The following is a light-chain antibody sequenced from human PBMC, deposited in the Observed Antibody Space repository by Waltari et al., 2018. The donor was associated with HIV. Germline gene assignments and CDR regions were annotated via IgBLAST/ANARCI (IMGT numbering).Light chain of an antibody. Sequence: EIVLTQSPATLSLSPGETATPSCRASQTVSPVLAWYQQKPGQPPPPLISGVSARAPGIPVRFSGSGSETDFTLTISGLEPDDFAVYFCQQRKYLYTFGQGTKVEI. V-gene: IGKV3-11*01. CDR1: QTVSPV. CDR3: QQRKYLYT. CDR2: GVS. J-gene: IGKJ2*01.